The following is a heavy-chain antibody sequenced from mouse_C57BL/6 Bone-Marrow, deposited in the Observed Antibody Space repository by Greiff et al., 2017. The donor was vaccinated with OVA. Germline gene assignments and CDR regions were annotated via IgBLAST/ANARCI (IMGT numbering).Heavy chain of an antibody. Sequence: QVQLQQPGAELVRPGTSVKLSCKASGYTFTSYWMHWVKQRPGQGLEWIGVIDPSDSYTNYNQKFKGKATLTVDTSSSTAYMQLSSLTSEDSAVYDCAREAQAPGFAYWGQGTLVTVSA. D-gene: IGHD3-2*02. J-gene: IGHJ3*01. CDR2: IDPSDSYT. V-gene: IGHV1-59*01. CDR1: GYTFTSYW. CDR3: AREAQAPGFAY.